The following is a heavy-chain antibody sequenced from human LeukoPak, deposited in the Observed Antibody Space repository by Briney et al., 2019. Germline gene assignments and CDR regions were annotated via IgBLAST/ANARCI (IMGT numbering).Heavy chain of an antibody. V-gene: IGHV4-39*01. D-gene: IGHD2-2*01. CDR3: ATPLGYCSSTSCYGGDAFDI. J-gene: IGHJ3*02. CDR1: GGSISSSSYY. CDR2: IYYSGST. Sequence: SETLSLTCTVSGGSISSSSYYWGWIRQPPGKGLEWIGSIYYSGSTYYNPSLKSRVTISVDTSKNQFSLKLSSVTAADTAVYYCATPLGYCSSTSCYGGDAFDIWGQGTMVTVSS.